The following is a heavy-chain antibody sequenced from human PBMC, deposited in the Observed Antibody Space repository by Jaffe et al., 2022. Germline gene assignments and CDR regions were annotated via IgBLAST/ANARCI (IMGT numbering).Heavy chain of an antibody. J-gene: IGHJ6*03. CDR2: IRSKAYGGTT. V-gene: IGHV3-49*03. D-gene: IGHD4-17*01. CDR3: TRDGFTSGGRLRDRGYYYYYMDV. Sequence: EVQLVESGGGLVQPGRSLRLSCTASGFTFGDYAMSWFRQAPGKGLEWVGFIRSKAYGGTTEYAASVKGRFTISRDDSKSIAYLQMNSLKTEDTAVYYCTRDGFTSGGRLRDRGYYYYYMDVWGKGTTVTVSS. CDR1: GFTFGDYA.